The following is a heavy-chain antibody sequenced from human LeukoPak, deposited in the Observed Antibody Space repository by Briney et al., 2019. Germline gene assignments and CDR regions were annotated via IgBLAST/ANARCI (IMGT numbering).Heavy chain of an antibody. D-gene: IGHD6-19*01. Sequence: SETLSLTCAVYGGSFSGYYWSWIRQPPGKGLEWIGSIYYSGSTYYNPSLKNRVTMSIDTSKSLLSLKLDSVTAADTAVYYCARGGKHSGWLDFDLWGRGTLVTVSS. V-gene: IGHV4-59*01. J-gene: IGHJ2*01. CDR3: ARGGKHSGWLDFDL. CDR2: IYYSGST. CDR1: GGSFSGYY.